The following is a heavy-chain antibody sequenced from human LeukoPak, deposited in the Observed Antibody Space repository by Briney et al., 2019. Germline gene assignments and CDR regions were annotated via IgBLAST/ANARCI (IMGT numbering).Heavy chain of an antibody. CDR3: ARGGTTMVTGGFDY. V-gene: IGHV1-46*03. CDR1: GYTFTNYY. Sequence: APVKVSCKTSGYTFTNYYMHWVRQAPGQGLEWMGIINPSSGSTSYTQKVQGRVTMTRDTSTSTVYMELSSLRSDDTAVHYCARGGTTMVTGGFDYWGQGTLVTVSS. CDR2: INPSSGST. D-gene: IGHD5-18*01. J-gene: IGHJ4*02.